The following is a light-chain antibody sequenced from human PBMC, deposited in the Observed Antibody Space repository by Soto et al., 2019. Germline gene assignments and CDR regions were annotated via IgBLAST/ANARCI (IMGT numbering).Light chain of an antibody. CDR2: DVS. Sequence: SLLTQPRSLSGSPGQSVTLSCTGNSSDFGGYNYVSWYQQHPGKAPKLIIYDVSKRPSGVPDRFSGSKSGNTASLTISGLQAYDEADYYCCSYAGSYTFDVFGTGTKVTVL. V-gene: IGLV2-11*01. J-gene: IGLJ1*01. CDR3: CSYAGSYTFDV. CDR1: SSDFGGYNY.